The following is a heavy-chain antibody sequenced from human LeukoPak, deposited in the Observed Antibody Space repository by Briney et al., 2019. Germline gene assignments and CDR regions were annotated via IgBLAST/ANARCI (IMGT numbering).Heavy chain of an antibody. J-gene: IGHJ6*03. V-gene: IGHV3-66*02. CDR2: IYSGGST. Sequence: GGSLRLSCAASGFTVSSNYMSWVRQAPGKGLEWVSVIYSGGSTYYADSVKGRFTISRDNSKNTLYLQMNSLRAEDTAVYYCARDASRITMVRGASYYMDVWGKGTTVTVSS. CDR3: ARDASRITMVRGASYYMDV. D-gene: IGHD3-10*01. CDR1: GFTVSSNY.